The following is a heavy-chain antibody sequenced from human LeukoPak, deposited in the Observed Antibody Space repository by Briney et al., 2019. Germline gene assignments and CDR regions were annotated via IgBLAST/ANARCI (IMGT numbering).Heavy chain of an antibody. V-gene: IGHV4-39*01. CDR2: IYYSGNT. D-gene: IGHD3-3*01. Sequence: SETLSLTCTVSGGSTSSGNYYWGWIRQPPGKGLEWIGGIYYSGNTYYNPSLKSRVTISVDTSKNQFSLKLSSVTAADTAVYYCARLGAGPTYYDFWSGYSSFYFDYWGQGTLVTVSS. CDR1: GGSTSSGNYY. CDR3: ARLGAGPTYYDFWSGYSSFYFDY. J-gene: IGHJ4*02.